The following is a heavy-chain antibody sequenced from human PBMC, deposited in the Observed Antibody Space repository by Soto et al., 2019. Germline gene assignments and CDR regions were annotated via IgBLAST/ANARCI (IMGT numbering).Heavy chain of an antibody. D-gene: IGHD1-7*01. CDR3: ARGYNWNFGNYYYGMGV. V-gene: IGHV1-2*04. CDR2: INPNSGGT. CDR1: GYTFTGYY. Sequence: ASVKVSCKASGYTFTGYYMHWVRQSPLRWREWMGCINPNSGGTNYAQKFQGWVTMTRDTSISTAYMELSRLRSDDTAVYYCARGYNWNFGNYYYGMGVWGQGTTVTVSS. J-gene: IGHJ6*02.